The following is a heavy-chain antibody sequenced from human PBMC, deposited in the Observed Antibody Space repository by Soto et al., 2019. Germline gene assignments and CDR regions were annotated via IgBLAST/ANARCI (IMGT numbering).Heavy chain of an antibody. CDR3: ARDSEENVSLSSTGFDH. Sequence: QVQLQESGPGLVKPSQTLTLTCTVSGGSINRGNYYWSWIRQPPGKGLEWIGNIYYSGTNYYNPSFKSPAIISVDTFKDQSSLKLSSVIAADTGVDYWARDSEENVSLSSTGFDHWGQGTLVTVSS. J-gene: IGHJ4*02. CDR1: GGSINRGNYY. V-gene: IGHV4-30-4*01. D-gene: IGHD6-13*01. CDR2: IYYSGTN.